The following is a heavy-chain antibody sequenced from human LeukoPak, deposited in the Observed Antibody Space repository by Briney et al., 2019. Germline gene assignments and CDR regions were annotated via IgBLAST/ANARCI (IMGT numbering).Heavy chain of an antibody. D-gene: IGHD2-2*01. CDR1: GGSINNYY. CDR3: ARVPSYASKWYFDY. CDR2: IYYSGST. V-gene: IGHV4-59*01. J-gene: IGHJ4*02. Sequence: PSETLSLTCTVSGGSINNYYWSWIRQPPGKGLEWIGYIYYSGSTNYNPSLKSRVTISVDTSKNQFSLKLSSVTAADTAVYYCARVPSYASKWYFDYWGQGTPVTVSS.